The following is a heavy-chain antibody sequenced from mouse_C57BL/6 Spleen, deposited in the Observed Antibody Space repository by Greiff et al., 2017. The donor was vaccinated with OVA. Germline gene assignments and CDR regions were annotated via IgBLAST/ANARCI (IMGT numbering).Heavy chain of an antibody. J-gene: IGHJ3*01. V-gene: IGHV1-61*01. CDR3: ARSGDSTAY. Sequence: QVQLQQPGAELVRPGSSVKLSCKASGYTFTSYWMDWVKQRPGQGLEWIGNIYPSDSENHYNQKFKDKATLTVDKSSSTAYMQLSSLTAEDSAVYYCARSGDSTAYWGQGTLVTVSA. D-gene: IGHD2-1*01. CDR1: GYTFTSYW. CDR2: IYPSDSEN.